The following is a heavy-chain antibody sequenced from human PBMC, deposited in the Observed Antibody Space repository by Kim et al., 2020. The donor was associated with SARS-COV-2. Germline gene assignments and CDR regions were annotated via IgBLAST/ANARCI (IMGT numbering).Heavy chain of an antibody. D-gene: IGHD3-16*01. CDR2: ST. Sequence: STNYHPSLKSRVTISVDTSKNQFSLKLSSVTAADTAVYYCARDSRGRFDYWGQGTLVTVSS. V-gene: IGHV4-59*01. CDR3: ARDSRGRFDY. J-gene: IGHJ4*02.